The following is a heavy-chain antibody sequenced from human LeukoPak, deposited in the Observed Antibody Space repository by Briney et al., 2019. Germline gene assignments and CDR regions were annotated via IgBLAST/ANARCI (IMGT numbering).Heavy chain of an antibody. CDR2: INSDGSST. J-gene: IGHJ6*03. Sequence: PGGSLRLSCAASGFTFSTFAMIWVRQPPGKGLVWVARINSDGSSTSYADSVKGRFTISRDNAKNTLYLQMNSLRAEDTAVYYCARVGPWVNPDYYYYYMDVWGKGTTVTVSS. D-gene: IGHD1-14*01. CDR1: GFTFSTFA. V-gene: IGHV3-74*01. CDR3: ARVGPWVNPDYYYYYMDV.